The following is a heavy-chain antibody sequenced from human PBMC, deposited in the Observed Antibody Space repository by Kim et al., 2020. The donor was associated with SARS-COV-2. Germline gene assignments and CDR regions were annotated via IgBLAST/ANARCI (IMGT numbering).Heavy chain of an antibody. J-gene: IGHJ6*02. Sequence: ADSVKGRFTNSRENSKNTLYLQMNSLRAEDTAVYYCANLLATGYYYGMDVWGQGTTVTVSS. V-gene: IGHV3-30*02. D-gene: IGHD5-12*01. CDR3: ANLLATGYYYGMDV.